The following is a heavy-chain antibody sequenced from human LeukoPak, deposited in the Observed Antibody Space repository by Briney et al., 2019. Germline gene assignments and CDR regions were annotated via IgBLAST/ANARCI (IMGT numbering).Heavy chain of an antibody. CDR2: IYPGHSDT. Sequence: GESLKISCKGYGYSFATYWIGWVRQMPGKGLEWMGIIYPGHSDTRYSPSFQGQVTISADKSITTAYLQWGSLKASDTAIYYCARGIPSGWRYFDYWGQGTLVTVSS. V-gene: IGHV5-51*01. CDR1: GYSFATYW. D-gene: IGHD6-19*01. J-gene: IGHJ4*02. CDR3: ARGIPSGWRYFDY.